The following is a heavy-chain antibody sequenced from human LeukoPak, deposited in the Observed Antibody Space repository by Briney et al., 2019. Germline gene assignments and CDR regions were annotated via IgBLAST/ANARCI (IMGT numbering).Heavy chain of an antibody. V-gene: IGHV1-69*04. D-gene: IGHD6-13*01. CDR3: ARDRLGSSWYGEYFQH. CDR2: IIPILGIA. J-gene: IGHJ1*01. Sequence: GASVKVSCKASGGTFSSYAISWVRQAPGQGLEWMGRIIPILGIANYAQKFQGRVTITADKSTSTAYMELSSLRSEDTAVYYCARDRLGSSWYGEYFQHWGQGTLVTVSS. CDR1: GGTFSSYA.